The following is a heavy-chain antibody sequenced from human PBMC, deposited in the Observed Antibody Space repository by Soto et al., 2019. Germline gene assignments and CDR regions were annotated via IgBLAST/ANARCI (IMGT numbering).Heavy chain of an antibody. J-gene: IGHJ4*02. Sequence: QVQLVESGGGVVQPGRSLRLSCAASGFTFSSYGMHWVRQAPGKGLEWVAVISYDGSNKYYADSVKGRFTISRDNSKNTLYLQMNSLRAEDTAVYYCAKGKEYSGYDRSASYWGQGTLVTVSS. D-gene: IGHD5-12*01. CDR1: GFTFSSYG. CDR3: AKGKEYSGYDRSASY. CDR2: ISYDGSNK. V-gene: IGHV3-30*18.